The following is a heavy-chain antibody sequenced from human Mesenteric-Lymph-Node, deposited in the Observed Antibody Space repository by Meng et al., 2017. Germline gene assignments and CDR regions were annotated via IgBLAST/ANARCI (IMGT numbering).Heavy chain of an antibody. CDR3: ARDQWAITMIVVPTDAFDT. Sequence: ASVKVSCKASGYTFTGYYMHWVRQAPGQGLEWMGWINPNSGGTNYAQKFQGRVTMTRDTSISTAYMELSRLRSDDTAVYYCARDQWAITMIVVPTDAFDTWGQGTMVTVSS. V-gene: IGHV1-2*02. J-gene: IGHJ3*02. D-gene: IGHD3-22*01. CDR2: INPNSGGT. CDR1: GYTFTGYY.